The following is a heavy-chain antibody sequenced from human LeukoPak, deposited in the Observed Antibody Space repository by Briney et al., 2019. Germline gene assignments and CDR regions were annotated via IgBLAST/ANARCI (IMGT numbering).Heavy chain of an antibody. CDR1: GFTFSSYA. D-gene: IGHD6-19*01. J-gene: IGHJ4*02. CDR2: ISGSGDNT. V-gene: IGHV3-23*01. Sequence: GGSLRLSCAASGFTFSSYAMSWVRQAPGKGLEWVSGISGSGDNTYYADSVKGRFTISRDNSKNTLYVQVNSLGTEDTAAYFCAKGTGSSGWRYYFDYWGQGTLVTVSS. CDR3: AKGTGSSGWRYYFDY.